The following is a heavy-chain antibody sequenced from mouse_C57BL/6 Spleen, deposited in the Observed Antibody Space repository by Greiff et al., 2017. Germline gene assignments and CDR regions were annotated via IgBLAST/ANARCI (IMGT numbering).Heavy chain of an antibody. CDR1: GYTFTSYW. CDR3: AREVITTVVEDWYFDV. Sequence: QVQLQQPGTELVKPGASVKLSCKASGYTFTSYWMHWVKQRPGQGLEWIGNINPSNGGTNYNEKFKSKATLTVDKSSSTAYMQLSSLTSEDSAVYYCAREVITTVVEDWYFDVWGTGTTVTVSS. V-gene: IGHV1-53*01. J-gene: IGHJ1*03. D-gene: IGHD1-1*01. CDR2: INPSNGGT.